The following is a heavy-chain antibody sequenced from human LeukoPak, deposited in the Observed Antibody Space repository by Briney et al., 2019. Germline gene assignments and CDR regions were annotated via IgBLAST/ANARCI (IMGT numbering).Heavy chain of an antibody. CDR1: GFTVSSYA. J-gene: IGHJ4*02. CDR2: LGIAGDT. CDR3: ARQKQSHGNFDC. V-gene: IGHV3-13*01. D-gene: IGHD1-26*01. Sequence: GGSLRLSCAASGFTVSSYAMHWVRQPIGKGLEWVSALGIAGDTFYPGSVKGRFTISRENAKNSLYLQMNSLRAEDTSMYYCARQKQSHGNFDCWGQGTLVTVSS.